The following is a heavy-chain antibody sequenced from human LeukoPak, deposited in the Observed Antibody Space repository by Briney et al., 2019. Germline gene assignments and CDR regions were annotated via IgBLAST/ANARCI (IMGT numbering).Heavy chain of an antibody. CDR1: GGSISSSSYY. D-gene: IGHD4-17*01. J-gene: IGHJ5*02. CDR2: IYYRGSI. Sequence: SETLSLTCTFSGGSISSSSYYWGWIRQPPGRGLEWIGSIYYRGSIYYNSCLKSRVTISVDTAKNKFSLKLSSVTAADTTVYYWARRTLGTVNKRSWFDPWGQGTLVTVSS. CDR3: ARRTLGTVNKRSWFDP. V-gene: IGHV4-39*01.